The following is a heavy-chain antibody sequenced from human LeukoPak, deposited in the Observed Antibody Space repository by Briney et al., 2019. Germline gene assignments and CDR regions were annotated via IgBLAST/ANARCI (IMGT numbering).Heavy chain of an antibody. V-gene: IGHV4-61*02. CDR2: IYTSGST. Sequence: SETLSLTCTVSGGSISSGSYYWSWIRQPAGKGLEWIGRIYTSGSTNYNPSLKSRVTISVDTSKNQFSLKLSSVTAADTAVYYCARESYYNDSSGYPYYYYYMDVWGKGTTVTVSS. CDR1: GGSISSGSYY. CDR3: ARESYYNDSSGYPYYYYYMDV. J-gene: IGHJ6*03. D-gene: IGHD3-22*01.